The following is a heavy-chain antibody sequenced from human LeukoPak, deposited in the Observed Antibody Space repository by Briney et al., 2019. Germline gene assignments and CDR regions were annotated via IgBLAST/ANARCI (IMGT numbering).Heavy chain of an antibody. CDR2: ISGNAGGT. CDR1: GFTFSNYA. J-gene: IGHJ4*02. V-gene: IGHV3-23*01. CDR3: AKAPLGSYNSWTGFYLGFDS. Sequence: GGSLRLSCAASGFTFSNYAMSWVRQAPGKGLESVSTISGNAGGTYYADSMRGRFTISRDNSKNTLYLQMNSLRAEDTAVFYCAKAPLGSYNSWTGFYLGFDSWGQGTLVAVSS. D-gene: IGHD3/OR15-3a*01.